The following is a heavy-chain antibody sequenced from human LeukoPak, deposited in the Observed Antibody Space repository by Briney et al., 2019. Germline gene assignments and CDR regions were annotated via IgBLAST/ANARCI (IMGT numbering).Heavy chain of an antibody. J-gene: IGHJ6*03. D-gene: IGHD6-19*01. Sequence: SETLSLTCTVSGGSISSYYWSCIRQPPGKGLEWIGYIYYSGSPNYNPSLKSRVTISVDTSKNQVSLKVSSVTAADTAVYYCARDKYSSGWYTGYMDVWGKGTTVSISS. V-gene: IGHV4-59*12. CDR2: IYYSGSP. CDR1: GGSISSYY. CDR3: ARDKYSSGWYTGYMDV.